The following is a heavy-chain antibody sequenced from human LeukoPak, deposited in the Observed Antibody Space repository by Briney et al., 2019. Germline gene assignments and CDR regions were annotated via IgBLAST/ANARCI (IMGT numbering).Heavy chain of an antibody. Sequence: GESLKISCKGSGYSFTNYWIGWVRQMPGKGLEWMGIIYPDDSDTRYSPSFQGQVTFSADKSISTAYLQWSSLKASDTAIYYCARHTGLAAVHSDSWGQGTLVTVSS. CDR1: GYSFTNYW. J-gene: IGHJ5*01. V-gene: IGHV5-51*01. D-gene: IGHD6-25*01. CDR2: IYPDDSDT. CDR3: ARHTGLAAVHSDS.